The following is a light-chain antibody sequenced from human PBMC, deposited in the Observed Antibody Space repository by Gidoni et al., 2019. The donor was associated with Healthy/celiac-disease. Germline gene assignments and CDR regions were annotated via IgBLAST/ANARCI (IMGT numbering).Light chain of an antibody. CDR1: QSLLHSNGYNY. V-gene: IGKV2-28*01. Sequence: IVMTHSPLSLPVTPGEPASISCRSSQSLLHSNGYNYLDWYLQKPGQSPQLLIYLGSNRASGVPDRFSGSGSGTDFTLKISRVEAEDVGAYYCMQALQTPWTFGQGTKVEIK. J-gene: IGKJ1*01. CDR2: LGS. CDR3: MQALQTPWT.